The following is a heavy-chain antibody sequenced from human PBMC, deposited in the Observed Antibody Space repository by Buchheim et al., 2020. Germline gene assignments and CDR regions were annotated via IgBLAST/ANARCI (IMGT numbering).Heavy chain of an antibody. CDR1: GGSISSGSYY. CDR3: ARHRTVTGSSLSDY. D-gene: IGHD1-26*01. V-gene: IGHV4-39*01. Sequence: QVRLQESGPGLVKPSETLSLTCTVSGGSISSGSYYWGWIRQSPGKGLEWIAIIGHTGDTYYNPSLQSRVTISVDTSKNQFSLKLSSVTAADTAVYYCARHRTVTGSSLSDYWGQGTL. CDR2: IGHTGDT. J-gene: IGHJ4*02.